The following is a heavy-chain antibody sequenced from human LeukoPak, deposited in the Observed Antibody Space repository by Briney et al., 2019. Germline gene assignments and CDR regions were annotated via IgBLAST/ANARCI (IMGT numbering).Heavy chain of an antibody. CDR3: VRSFHTYGYPTGY. Sequence: GGSLRLSCAASGFTFSSYGMHWVRQAPGKGLEWVAVIWYDGSNKYYADSVKGRFTISRDNSKNTLYLQMSSLSAEDTSLYYCVRSFHTYGYPTGYWGQGTLVTVSS. J-gene: IGHJ4*02. V-gene: IGHV3-33*01. D-gene: IGHD6-13*01. CDR1: GFTFSSYG. CDR2: IWYDGSNK.